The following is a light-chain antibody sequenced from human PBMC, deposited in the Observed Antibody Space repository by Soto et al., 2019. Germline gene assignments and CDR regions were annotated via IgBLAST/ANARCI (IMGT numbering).Light chain of an antibody. Sequence: EIVMTQSPATLSVSPGERATLSCRASESVSGNLAWYQQKPGQPPRLLIYGASTRATGIPARFSGSGSGTEFTLTISSLQSEDFAVYYCQQYNNWPLTFGGGTKVEIK. V-gene: IGKV3-15*01. J-gene: IGKJ4*01. CDR2: GAS. CDR1: ESVSGN. CDR3: QQYNNWPLT.